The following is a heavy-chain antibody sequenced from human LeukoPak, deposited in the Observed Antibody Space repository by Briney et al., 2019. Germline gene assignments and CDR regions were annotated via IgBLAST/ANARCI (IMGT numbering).Heavy chain of an antibody. V-gene: IGHV1-2*02. CDR3: ARDLKDDGFGAEGSLDF. CDR1: GYTFTGNY. D-gene: IGHD3-10*01. Sequence: ASVKVSCKALGYTFTGNYVIWVRQAPGQGPEWVGWIDPNNGATYYAQQFQGRVTMTRDTSITTAYMELDSLTSDDTAVYYCARDLKDDGFGAEGSLDFWGQGTLVTVSS. CDR2: IDPNNGAT. J-gene: IGHJ4*02.